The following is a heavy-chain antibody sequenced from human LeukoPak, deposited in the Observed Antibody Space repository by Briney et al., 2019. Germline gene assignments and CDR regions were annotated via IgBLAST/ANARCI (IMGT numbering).Heavy chain of an antibody. CDR1: RFSFSSYW. D-gene: IGHD3-10*01. CDR2: IKQDGSEK. J-gene: IGHJ4*02. V-gene: IGHV3-7*03. CDR3: VRDYVGDY. Sequence: GGSLRLSCVASRFSFSSYWMSWVRQAPGKGLEWVANIKQDGSEKYYVDSVKGRFIISRDNSKNTLFLQMNSLRAEDTAVYYCVRDYVGDYWGQGTLVTVSS.